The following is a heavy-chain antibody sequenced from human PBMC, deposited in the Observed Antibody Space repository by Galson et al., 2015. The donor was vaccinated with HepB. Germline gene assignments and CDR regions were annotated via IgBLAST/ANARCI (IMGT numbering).Heavy chain of an antibody. V-gene: IGHV4-34*01. J-gene: IGHJ5*02. CDR3: ARGRLLWFGELTSPCLDP. Sequence: LSLTCAVYGGSFSGYYWSWIRQPPGKGLEWIGEINHSGSTNYNPSLKSRVTISVDTSKNQFSLKLSSVTAADTAVYYCARGRLLWFGELTSPCLDPWGQGTLVTVSS. CDR2: INHSGST. CDR1: GGSFSGYY. D-gene: IGHD3-10*01.